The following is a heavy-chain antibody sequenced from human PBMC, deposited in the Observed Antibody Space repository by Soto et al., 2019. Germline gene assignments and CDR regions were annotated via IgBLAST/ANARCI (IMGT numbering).Heavy chain of an antibody. CDR2: ISYNGRT. J-gene: IGHJ4*02. CDR1: AGSIAGDSYY. V-gene: IGHV4-61*01. CDR3: ARDPGGSDCYSGLDY. D-gene: IGHD2-21*02. Sequence: SETLSLTCNVSAGSIAGDSYYWTWIRQPPGKGLEWLGYISYNGRTNYNPPLKSRVTISVDTSRKQFFLRLTSVTAADTAIYYCARDPGGSDCYSGLDYWGQGSLVTVSS.